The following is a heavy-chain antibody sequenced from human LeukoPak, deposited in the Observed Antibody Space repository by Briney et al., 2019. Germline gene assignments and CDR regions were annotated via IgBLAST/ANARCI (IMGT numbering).Heavy chain of an antibody. CDR3: ARAWWGYDVVAGDNWLDP. D-gene: IGHD3-9*01. J-gene: IGHJ5*02. CDR2: VSTYSGDT. CDR1: GYPFTTYG. V-gene: IGHV1-18*04. Sequence: APVKVSCKTSGYPFTTYGIHWVRQAPGQGLEWMGWVSTYSGDTKYAQKFQGRVIMTTDTSTSTAYIELRSLRSDDSAAYYCARAWWGYDVVAGDNWLDPWGQGTLVTVSS.